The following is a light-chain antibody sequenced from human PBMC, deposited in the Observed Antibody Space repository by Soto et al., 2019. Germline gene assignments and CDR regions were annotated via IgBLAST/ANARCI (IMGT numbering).Light chain of an antibody. CDR1: SSDVCSYNF. V-gene: IGLV2-14*01. CDR3: SSYTGFSTDIL. J-gene: IGLJ2*01. Sequence: QSALTQPASVSGSPGQSITISCTGTSSDVCSYNFVSWYQHHAGTAPKLIIYQVTNRPSGVSDRFSASKSGDTASLTISGLQAEDEAIYYCSSYTGFSTDILFGGGTKLTVL. CDR2: QVT.